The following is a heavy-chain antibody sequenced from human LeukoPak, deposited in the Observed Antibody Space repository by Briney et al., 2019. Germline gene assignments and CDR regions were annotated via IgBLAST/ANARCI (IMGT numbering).Heavy chain of an antibody. CDR1: GFTFSSYG. V-gene: IGHV3-33*01. CDR3: ARDIAAAGSRYYYYGMDV. D-gene: IGHD6-13*01. J-gene: IGHJ6*02. Sequence: GRSLRLSCAASGFTFSSYGMHWVRQAPGKGLEWVAVIWYDGSNKYYADSVKGRFTISRDNSKNTLYLQMNSLRAEDTAVYYCARDIAAAGSRYYYYGMDVWGQGNTVTVSS. CDR2: IWYDGSNK.